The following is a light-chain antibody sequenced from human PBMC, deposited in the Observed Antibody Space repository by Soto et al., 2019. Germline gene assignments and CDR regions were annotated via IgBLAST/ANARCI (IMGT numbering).Light chain of an antibody. CDR3: QQYNSFPQT. Sequence: AIRMTQSPSSFSASTGDRVTITCRATQDITNYLAWYQQKPGKAPKLLIYRASVLESGVPSRFIGGGSGTNFSLIISYLQSEDFATYYCQQYNSFPQTFGQGTKLETK. CDR1: QDITNY. J-gene: IGKJ2*01. V-gene: IGKV1-8*01. CDR2: RAS.